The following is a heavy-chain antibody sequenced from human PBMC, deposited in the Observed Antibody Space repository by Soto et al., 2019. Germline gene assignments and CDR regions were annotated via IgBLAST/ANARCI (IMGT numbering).Heavy chain of an antibody. J-gene: IGHJ6*02. D-gene: IGHD3-22*01. V-gene: IGHV1-58*01. CDR3: AAEYYDSSGYVSYYGMDV. Sequence: KVSCKASGFTFTSSAVQWVRQARGQRLEWIGWIVVGSGNTNYAQKFQERVTITRDMSTSTAYMELSSLRSEDTAVYYCAAEYYDSSGYVSYYGMDVWGQGTTVTVSS. CDR1: GFTFTSSA. CDR2: IVVGSGNT.